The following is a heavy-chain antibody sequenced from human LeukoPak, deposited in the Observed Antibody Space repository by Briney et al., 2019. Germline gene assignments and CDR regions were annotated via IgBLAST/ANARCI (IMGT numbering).Heavy chain of an antibody. CDR2: ISGSGGST. D-gene: IGHD3-3*01. V-gene: IGHV3-23*01. CDR3: ARDRYDFWSGYYES. J-gene: IGHJ5*02. CDR1: GFTFSSYA. Sequence: PGGSLRLSCAASGFTFSSYAMSWVRQAPGKGLEWVSAISGSGGSTYYADSVKGRFTISRDNSKNTLYLQMSSLRAEDTAVYYCARDRYDFWSGYYESWGQGTLVTVSS.